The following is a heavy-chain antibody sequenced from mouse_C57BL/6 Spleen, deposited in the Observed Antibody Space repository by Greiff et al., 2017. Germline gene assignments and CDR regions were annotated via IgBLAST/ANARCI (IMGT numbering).Heavy chain of an antibody. Sequence: EVQVVESGGGLVKPGGSLKLSCAASGFTFSDYGMHWVRQAPEKGLEWVAYISSGSSTIYYADTVKGRFTISRDNAKNTLFLQMTSLRSEDTAMYYCARQTGGFGYWGQGTTLTVSS. J-gene: IGHJ2*01. V-gene: IGHV5-17*01. CDR2: ISSGSSTI. CDR3: ARQTGGFGY. CDR1: GFTFSDYG. D-gene: IGHD4-1*01.